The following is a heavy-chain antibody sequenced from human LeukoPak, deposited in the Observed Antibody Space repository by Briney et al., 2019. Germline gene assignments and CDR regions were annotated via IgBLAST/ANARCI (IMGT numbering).Heavy chain of an antibody. J-gene: IGHJ4*02. CDR1: GFIFTKAW. CDR2: IKSTAEGGAT. CDR3: TTGIRGD. V-gene: IGHV3-15*01. D-gene: IGHD3-10*01. Sequence: GGSLRLSCAGSGFIFTKAWMSWVRLAPGKGLEWVGRIKSTAEGGATDYAAPVKGRFTISRDDSKNTLNLQMNSLKTEDTAVYYCTTGIRGDWGQGTLVTVSS.